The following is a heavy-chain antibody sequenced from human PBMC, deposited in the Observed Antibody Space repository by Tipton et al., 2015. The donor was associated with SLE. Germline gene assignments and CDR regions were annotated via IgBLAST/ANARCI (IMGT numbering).Heavy chain of an antibody. Sequence: TLSLTCAVSGYSISSGYYWGWIRQPPGKGLEWIGSMSHSGSTYYNPSLKSRVTISVDTSKNHFSRKLSSVTAADTAVYYCASGGDFWSGYPGWFDPWGQGTLVTVSS. V-gene: IGHV4-38-2*01. CDR1: GYSISSGYY. J-gene: IGHJ5*02. CDR2: MSHSGST. CDR3: ASGGDFWSGYPGWFDP. D-gene: IGHD3-3*01.